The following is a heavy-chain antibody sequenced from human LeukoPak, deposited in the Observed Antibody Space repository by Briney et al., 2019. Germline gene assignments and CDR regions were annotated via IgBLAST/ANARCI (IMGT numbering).Heavy chain of an antibody. Sequence: GGSLRLSCAASGFAFNNYAMSWVRQAPGKGLEWVSGVGGSGYYTYYADSVKGRFTISRDNSKNTLYLQMNSLRVEDSAMYYCWKTPDYGGYSYTFDSWGRGALVTVSS. D-gene: IGHD4-23*01. CDR1: GFAFNNYA. CDR3: WKTPDYGGYSYTFDS. J-gene: IGHJ4*02. V-gene: IGHV3-23*01. CDR2: VGGSGYYT.